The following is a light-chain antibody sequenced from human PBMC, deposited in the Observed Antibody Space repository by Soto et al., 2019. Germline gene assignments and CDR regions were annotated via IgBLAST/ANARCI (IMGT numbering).Light chain of an antibody. CDR3: QQYNNWPPCT. CDR1: QSVSNN. CDR2: DAS. Sequence: ILMTQSPATLSVSPGERATLSCRDSQSVSNNLAWYQQKPGQAPRLLIYDASNRATGIPARFSGSGSGTEFTLTSSCLQSEDFAVYYCQQYNNWPPCTFGQGTKVEIK. J-gene: IGKJ1*01. V-gene: IGKV3-15*01.